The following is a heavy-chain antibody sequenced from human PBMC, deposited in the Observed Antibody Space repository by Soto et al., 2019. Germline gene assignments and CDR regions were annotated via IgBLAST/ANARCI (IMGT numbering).Heavy chain of an antibody. Sequence: PGGSLRLSCAASGFPFSNAWINWVRQVPGKGLEWVGRVKSKTDGGSSDYAAAVKGRFAVSRDDSRHIVYLQMNSLKIEDTGVYYCTTDSRTTLPEIRFDYWGHGTQVTVSS. CDR1: GFPFSNAW. V-gene: IGHV3-15*07. D-gene: IGHD1-26*01. CDR2: VKSKTDGGSS. J-gene: IGHJ4*01. CDR3: TTDSRTTLPEIRFDY.